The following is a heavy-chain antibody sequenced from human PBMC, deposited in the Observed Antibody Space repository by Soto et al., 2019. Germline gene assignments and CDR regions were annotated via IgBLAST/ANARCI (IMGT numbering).Heavy chain of an antibody. D-gene: IGHD2-15*01. V-gene: IGHV1-69*12. CDR3: ARESRYCSGVSCYFLPGIDY. J-gene: IGHJ4*02. Sequence: QVQLVQSGAEVKKPGSSVKVSCKASGGTFSSYAISWVRQAPGQGLEWMGGIIPIFGTANYAQKFQGRVTITADEPTSTAYMELSSLRSEDTAVYYCARESRYCSGVSCYFLPGIDYWGQGTLVTVSS. CDR1: GGTFSSYA. CDR2: IIPIFGTA.